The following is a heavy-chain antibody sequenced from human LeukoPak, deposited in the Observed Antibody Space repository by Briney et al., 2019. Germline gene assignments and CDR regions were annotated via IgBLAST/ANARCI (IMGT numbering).Heavy chain of an antibody. CDR2: INTKTGSP. V-gene: IGHV7-4-1*02. CDR3: ARGLIESASDGGDYYYQNYMDV. J-gene: IGHJ6*03. CDR1: GYSFTSYT. Sequence: ASVKVSCKASGYSFTSYTLNWVRQAPGQGLEWMGWINTKTGSPTYAQAFTGRFVLSLNASVSTAYLQITSLKADDSASYYCARGLIESASDGGDYYYQNYMDVWGTGTTVTVSS. D-gene: IGHD3-16*01.